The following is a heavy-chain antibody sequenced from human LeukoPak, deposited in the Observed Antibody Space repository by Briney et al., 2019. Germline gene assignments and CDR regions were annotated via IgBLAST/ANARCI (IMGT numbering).Heavy chain of an antibody. CDR1: GGSISSGGYS. CDR3: ARDRVGGNRRDDSSI. D-gene: IGHD1/OR15-1a*01. V-gene: IGHV4-39*07. J-gene: IGHJ3*02. Sequence: TPSETLSLTCAVPGGSISSGGYSWSWIRQPPGKGLEWIGEIHDSGTTYYSPSVRSRVTISIDTSKNQFSLNLSSVTAADTAVYYCARDRVGGNRRDDSSIWAQGTTVTVSS. CDR2: IHDSGTT.